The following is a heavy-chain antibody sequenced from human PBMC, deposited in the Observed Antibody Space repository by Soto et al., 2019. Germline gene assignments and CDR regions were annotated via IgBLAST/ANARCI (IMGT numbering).Heavy chain of an antibody. V-gene: IGHV4-59*01. CDR3: ARDLAAVPRAFDY. D-gene: IGHD6-13*01. CDR2: VYYTGTT. CDR1: GGSISSYF. J-gene: IGHJ4*02. Sequence: SETLSLTCTVSGGSISSYFYIWVRQPPGKGLEWIGSVYYTGTTDYNPSLKSRVTISVDTSKTQFSLNLRSVTAADTAVYYCARDLAAVPRAFDYWGRGTRVTASS.